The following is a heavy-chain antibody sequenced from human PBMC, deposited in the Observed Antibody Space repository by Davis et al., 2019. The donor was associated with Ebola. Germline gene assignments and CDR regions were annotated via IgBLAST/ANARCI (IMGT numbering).Heavy chain of an antibody. V-gene: IGHV3-21*01. J-gene: IGHJ4*02. CDR1: GFTFSSYS. D-gene: IGHD3-3*01. CDR2: ISSSSNYI. Sequence: GESLKISCAASGFTFSSYSMNWVRQAPGKGLEWVSSISSSSNYIFYADSVKGRFTISRDNAKNSLNLQMNRLRAEHTAVYYCASSNRLRGVVIHPVDYWSQGTLVTVSS. CDR3: ASSNRLRGVVIHPVDY.